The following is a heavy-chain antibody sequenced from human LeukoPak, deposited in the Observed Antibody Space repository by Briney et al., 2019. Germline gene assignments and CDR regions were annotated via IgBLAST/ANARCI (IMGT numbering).Heavy chain of an antibody. J-gene: IGHJ6*02. D-gene: IGHD6-19*01. V-gene: IGHV4-34*01. CDR1: GGSFSGYY. Sequence: SETLSLTCAVYGGSFSGYYWSWIRQPPGKGLEWIGEINHSGSTNYNPSLKSRVTISVDTSKNQFSLKLSSVTAADTVVYYCARGNSSGWWSYYYYGMDVWGQGTTVTVSS. CDR2: INHSGST. CDR3: ARGNSSGWWSYYYYGMDV.